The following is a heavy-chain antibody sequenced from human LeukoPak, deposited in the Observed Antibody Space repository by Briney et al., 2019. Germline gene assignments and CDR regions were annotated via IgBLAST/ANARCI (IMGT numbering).Heavy chain of an antibody. CDR1: ALIFSNAA. J-gene: IGHJ4*02. V-gene: IGHV3-30*14. CDR2: ISHDGTNK. D-gene: IGHD2-15*01. CDR3: TSEDMDTGDF. Sequence: GGSLRLSCAAAALIFSNAAIHWVRQSPAKGLEWLAFISHDGTNKYYSDSVEGRFTVSRHNSLNTAHLQMNSLTPDATAIYYCTSEDMDTGDFWGQGTLVTVSS.